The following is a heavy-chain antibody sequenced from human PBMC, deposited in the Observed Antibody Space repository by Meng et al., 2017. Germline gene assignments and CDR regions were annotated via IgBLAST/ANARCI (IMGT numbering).Heavy chain of an antibody. J-gene: IGHJ4*02. D-gene: IGHD6-19*01. CDR2: SYSGGST. CDR3: ARDSSSGWYHNY. Sequence: VVQREYRGCLLQPGGSLSFSWPASGLPVTTYYMSWGRQAPGKGLEWVQVSYSGGSTYYADSVKGRFSISRDNSKNTLYLQLNSLIAEDTAVYFCARDSSSGWYHNYWGQGTLVTVSS. CDR1: GLPVTTYY. V-gene: IGHV3-53*01.